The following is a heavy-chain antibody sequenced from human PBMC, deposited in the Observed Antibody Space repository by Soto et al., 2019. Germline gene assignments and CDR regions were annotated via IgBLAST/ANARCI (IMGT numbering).Heavy chain of an antibody. CDR2: VYYSGST. CDR3: ARGMLGYCSSTSCPSLDY. J-gene: IGHJ4*02. CDR1: GGSVSSSSYY. Sequence: SETLSLTCTVSGGSVSSSSYYWGWVRQPPGKGLEWIGSVYYSGSTYYNPSLESRVTISVDTSKNQFSLKLSSVTAADTAVYYCARGMLGYCSSTSCPSLDYWGQGTLVTVSS. V-gene: IGHV4-39*07. D-gene: IGHD2-2*01.